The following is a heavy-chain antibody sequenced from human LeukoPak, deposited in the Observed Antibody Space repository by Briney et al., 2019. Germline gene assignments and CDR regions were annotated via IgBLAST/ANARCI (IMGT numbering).Heavy chain of an antibody. D-gene: IGHD3-22*01. V-gene: IGHV4-59*01. CDR1: GGSISSYY. Sequence: PSETLSLTCTVSGGSISSYYWSWIRQPPGKGLEWIGYIYYSGSTNYNPSLKSRVTISVDTSKNQFSLKLSSVTAADTAVYYCAKGGSYYDSSGYIPHFDYWGQGTLVTVSS. CDR3: AKGGSYYDSSGYIPHFDY. CDR2: IYYSGST. J-gene: IGHJ4*02.